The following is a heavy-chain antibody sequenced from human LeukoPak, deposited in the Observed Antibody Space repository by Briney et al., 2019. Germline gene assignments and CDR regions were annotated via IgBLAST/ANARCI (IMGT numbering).Heavy chain of an antibody. Sequence: SETLSLTCTVSGGSISSYYWSWIRQPPGKGLEWIGYIYYSGSTNYNPSLKSRVTISVDTSKNQFSLKLSSVTAADTAVYYCARDLGGSGSFGDYWGQGTLVTVSS. J-gene: IGHJ4*02. V-gene: IGHV4-59*12. D-gene: IGHD3-10*01. CDR1: GGSISSYY. CDR2: IYYSGST. CDR3: ARDLGGSGSFGDY.